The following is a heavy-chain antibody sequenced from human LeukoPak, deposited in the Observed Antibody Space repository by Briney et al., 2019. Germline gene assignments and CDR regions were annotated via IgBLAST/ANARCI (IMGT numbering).Heavy chain of an antibody. Sequence: GASVKVSCKASGYTFTSYGISWVRQAPGQGLEWMGWISAYNGNTNYSQKPQGRVTMTTDTSTSTAYMELRSLRSDDTAVYYCARDYSWFGELLPLDYWGQGTLVTVSS. V-gene: IGHV1-18*01. J-gene: IGHJ4*02. CDR2: ISAYNGNT. CDR1: GYTFTSYG. D-gene: IGHD3-10*01. CDR3: ARDYSWFGELLPLDY.